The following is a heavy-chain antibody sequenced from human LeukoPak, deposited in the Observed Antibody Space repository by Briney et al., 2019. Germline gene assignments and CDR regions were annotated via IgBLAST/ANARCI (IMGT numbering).Heavy chain of an antibody. J-gene: IGHJ4*02. V-gene: IGHV3-74*01. CDR2: INSDGSST. D-gene: IGHD1-26*01. CDR3: ARGGSYYGYY. Sequence: GGSMRLCCAASAFTFSSYWMHWVRQAPGKGLVWVSRINSDGSSTSYADSVKGRFTISRDNAKNTLYLQMNSLRAEDTAVYYCARGGSYYGYYWGQGTLVTVSS. CDR1: AFTFSSYW.